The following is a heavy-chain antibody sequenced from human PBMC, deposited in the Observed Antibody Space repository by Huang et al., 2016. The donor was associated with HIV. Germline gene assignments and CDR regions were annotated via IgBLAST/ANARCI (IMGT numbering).Heavy chain of an antibody. J-gene: IGHJ4*02. V-gene: IGHV1-69*13. D-gene: IGHD4-4*01. CDR3: ARGSLEYSVSSSLDY. CDR2: FMPVFDSP. Sequence: QVQLLQSGAEVKKPGSSVKVSCKASGGPFRSYSLAWVRQAPGQGLEWMARFMPVFDSPNYAQKLQGRGRVTADESTSTVYMELRDLRPDDTAVYFCARGSLEYSVSSSLDYWGQGTHVTVSS. CDR1: GGPFRSYS.